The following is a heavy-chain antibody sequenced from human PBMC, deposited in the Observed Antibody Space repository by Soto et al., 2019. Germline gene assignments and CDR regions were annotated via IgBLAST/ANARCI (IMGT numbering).Heavy chain of an antibody. CDR1: GYTFTSYG. D-gene: IGHD2-15*01. CDR3: AREGVVVVAATFMEYYFDY. Sequence: ASVKVSCKASGYTFTSYGISWVRQAPGQGLEWMGWISAYNGNTNYAQKLQGRVTMTTDTSTSTAYMELRSLRSDDTAVYYCAREGVVVVAATFMEYYFDYWGQGTLGTVSS. CDR2: ISAYNGNT. V-gene: IGHV1-18*01. J-gene: IGHJ4*02.